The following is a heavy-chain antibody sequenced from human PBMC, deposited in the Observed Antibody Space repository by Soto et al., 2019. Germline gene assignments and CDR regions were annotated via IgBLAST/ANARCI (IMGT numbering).Heavy chain of an antibody. J-gene: IGHJ6*02. Sequence: PGGSLRLSCTASGFTFGDYAMSWFRQAPWKGLEWVGFIRSKAYGGTTEYAASVKGRFTISRDDSKSIAYLQMNSLNTEDTAVYYCTRADYYDGMDVWGQGTTVTVSS. CDR2: IRSKAYGGTT. V-gene: IGHV3-49*03. CDR1: GFTFGDYA. CDR3: TRADYYDGMDV.